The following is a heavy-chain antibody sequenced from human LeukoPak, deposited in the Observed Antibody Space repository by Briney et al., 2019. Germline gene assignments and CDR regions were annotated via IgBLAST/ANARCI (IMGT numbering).Heavy chain of an antibody. V-gene: IGHV1-46*01. Sequence: VSVKVSCKASGYTFTSYYMHWVRQAPGQGLEWMGIINPSGGSTSYAQKFQGRVTMTRDTSTSTVYMELSSLRSEDTAVYYCAREIKWEQPDYWGQGTLVTVSS. CDR2: INPSGGST. CDR3: AREIKWEQPDY. CDR1: GYTFTSYY. D-gene: IGHD1-26*01. J-gene: IGHJ4*02.